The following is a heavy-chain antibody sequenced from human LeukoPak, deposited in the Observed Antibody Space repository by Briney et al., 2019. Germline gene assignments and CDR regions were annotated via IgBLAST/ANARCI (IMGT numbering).Heavy chain of an antibody. Sequence: SETLSLTCTVSGGSISSSSYYWGWIRQPPGKGLEWIVSIYYSGSTYYNPSLKSRVTISVDTSKNQFSLKLSSVTAADTAVYYCSGIVVVVAATGGMDVWGQGTTVTVSS. J-gene: IGHJ6*02. CDR3: SGIVVVVAATGGMDV. V-gene: IGHV4-39*01. D-gene: IGHD2-15*01. CDR1: GGSISSSSYY. CDR2: IYYSGST.